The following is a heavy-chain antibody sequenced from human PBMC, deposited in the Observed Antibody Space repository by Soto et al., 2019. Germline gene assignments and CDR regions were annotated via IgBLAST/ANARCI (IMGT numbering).Heavy chain of an antibody. Sequence: QVQLVQPGAEVRKPGASVKVSCKASGYTFTNYGVSWVRQAPGQGLEWLGWIGAYQGNTNYAEKCKGRVTLTTDTPTTTADRELTSLDSDDTASYECARDRDAFDTHRGQGALVTGAS. CDR3: ARDRDAFDTH. CDR1: GYTFTNYG. V-gene: IGHV1-18*01. D-gene: IGHD3-9*01. CDR2: IGAYQGNT. J-gene: IGHJ4*02.